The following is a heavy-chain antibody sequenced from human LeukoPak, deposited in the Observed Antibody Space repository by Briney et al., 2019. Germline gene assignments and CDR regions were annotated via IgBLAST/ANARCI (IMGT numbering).Heavy chain of an antibody. CDR1: GGSVSSGDYY. Sequence: SETLSLTCTVSGGSVSSGDYYWSWIRQPPGKGLEWIGYIYYSGSTYYNPSLKSRVTISVDTSKSQFSLKLSSVTAADTAVYYCATRFEYSSQLEDYWGQGTLVTVSS. J-gene: IGHJ4*02. V-gene: IGHV4-30-4*08. CDR3: ATRFEYSSQLEDY. CDR2: IYYSGST. D-gene: IGHD6-6*01.